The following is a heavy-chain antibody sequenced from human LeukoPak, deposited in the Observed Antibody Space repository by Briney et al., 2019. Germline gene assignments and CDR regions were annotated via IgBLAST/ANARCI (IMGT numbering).Heavy chain of an antibody. CDR2: INPNSGGT. CDR1: GYTFTGYY. V-gene: IGHV1-2*06. Sequence: ASVKVSCKASGYTFTGYYMHWVRQAPGQGLEWMGRINPNSGGTNYAQKFQGRVTMTGDTSISTAYMELSRLRSDDTAVYYCARSSSASRDDYWGQGTLVAVSS. J-gene: IGHJ4*02. D-gene: IGHD6-6*01. CDR3: ARSSSASRDDY.